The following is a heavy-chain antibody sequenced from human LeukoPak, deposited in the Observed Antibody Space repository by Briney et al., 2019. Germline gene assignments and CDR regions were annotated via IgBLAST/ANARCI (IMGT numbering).Heavy chain of an antibody. CDR2: INTSGST. Sequence: PSETLSLTCTVSGGSIGTYYWSWIRQPPGKGLEWIGRINTSGSTNYNPSLKSRVTMSVDTSKNQFSLKLSSVTAADTAVYYCARDNRGYDYWGQGTLVTVSS. CDR3: ARDNRGYDY. D-gene: IGHD7-27*01. J-gene: IGHJ4*02. V-gene: IGHV4-4*07. CDR1: GGSIGTYY.